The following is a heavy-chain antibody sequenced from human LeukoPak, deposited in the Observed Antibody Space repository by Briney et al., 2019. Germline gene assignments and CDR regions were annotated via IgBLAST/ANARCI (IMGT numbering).Heavy chain of an antibody. CDR2: INSDSGAT. V-gene: IGHV1-2*02. CDR1: GYTFSGYY. CDR3: AAATTGTTFFDY. D-gene: IGHD1-1*01. Sequence: ASVKVSCKASGYTFSGYYMFWVRQAPGQGLEWMGWINSDSGATNYAQKFQGRVTMTRVTSISTAYMELSSLRSDDTGVYYCAAATTGTTFFDYWGQGTLVTVSS. J-gene: IGHJ4*02.